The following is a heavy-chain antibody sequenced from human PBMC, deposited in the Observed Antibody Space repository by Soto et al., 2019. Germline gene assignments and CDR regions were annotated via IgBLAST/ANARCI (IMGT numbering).Heavy chain of an antibody. CDR3: TCYAGGAAADRPLYY. D-gene: IGHD6-13*01. V-gene: IGHV4-34*01. J-gene: IGHJ4*02. CDR1: GGSFSAYY. CDR2: IYYSGRT. Sequence: SETLSLTCAVYGGSFSAYYWGWIRQAPGKGLEWIASIYYSGRTHNNPALKSRVTMSVDTYTNQFSLKMNAVTAADTAVYYCTCYAGGAAADRPLYYWGQGTLVTVSS.